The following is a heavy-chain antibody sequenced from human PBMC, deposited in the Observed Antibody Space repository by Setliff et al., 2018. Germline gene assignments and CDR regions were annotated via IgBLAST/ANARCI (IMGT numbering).Heavy chain of an antibody. J-gene: IGHJ4*01. V-gene: IGHV1-24*01. CDR2: FNPEDDEI. CDR3: ATKDYDTSGYYRPFGF. CDR1: GSTLTELT. Sequence: ASVKVSCKVPGSTLTELTMYWVRQAPGKGLEWMGSFNPEDDEIIYAQKFLGRVTMTEDTSTDTAYMELSSLRSEDTAVYYCATKDYDTSGYYRPFGFWGQGTLVTVSS. D-gene: IGHD3-22*01.